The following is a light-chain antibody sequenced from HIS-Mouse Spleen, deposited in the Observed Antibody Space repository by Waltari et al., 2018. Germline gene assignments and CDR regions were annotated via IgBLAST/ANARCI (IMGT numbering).Light chain of an antibody. J-gene: IGLJ2*01. CDR3: AGWDADLSGPV. Sequence: QSVLTQPPSASGTPGQRVTISCSGTSSNIGSIYVYWYQQLPGTAPKLIIDRNNQRPLGVPVPFPGSKSGTSTPLAITGRRFEGEAEYYCAGWDADLSGPVVGGGTKPTV. CDR2: RNN. CDR1: SSNIGSIY. V-gene: IGLV1-47*01.